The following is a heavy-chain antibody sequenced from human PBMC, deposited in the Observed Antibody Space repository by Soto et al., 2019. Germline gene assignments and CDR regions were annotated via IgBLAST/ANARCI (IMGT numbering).Heavy chain of an antibody. CDR2: IIPIFGTA. J-gene: IGHJ6*02. CDR3: ARVGSSGSADYYYYYYGMDV. D-gene: IGHD6-19*01. CDR1: GGTFSSYA. V-gene: IGHV1-69*13. Sequence: SVKVSCKASGGTFSSYAISWVRQAPGQGLEWMGGIIPIFGTANYAQKFQGRVTITADESTSTAYMELSSLRSEDTAVYYCARVGSSGSADYYYYYYGMDVWGQGTTVTVSS.